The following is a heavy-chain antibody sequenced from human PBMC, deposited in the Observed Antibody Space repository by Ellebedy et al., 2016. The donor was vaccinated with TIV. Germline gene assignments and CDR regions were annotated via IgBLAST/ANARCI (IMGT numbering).Heavy chain of an antibody. Sequence: SETLSLXXTVSGGSIGSGDYYWSWIRQPPGKGLEWIGYIYYSGSTYYNPSLKSRVTISVDTSKNQFSLKLSSVTAADTAVYYCARGLLGVVPAATYFDYWGQGTLVTVSS. V-gene: IGHV4-30-4*01. J-gene: IGHJ4*02. D-gene: IGHD2-2*01. CDR3: ARGLLGVVPAATYFDY. CDR1: GGSIGSGDYY. CDR2: IYYSGST.